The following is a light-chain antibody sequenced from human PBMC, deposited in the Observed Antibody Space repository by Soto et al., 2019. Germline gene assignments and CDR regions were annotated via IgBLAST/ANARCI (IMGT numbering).Light chain of an antibody. J-gene: IGKJ2*01. V-gene: IGKV3-20*01. Sequence: EIVLTQSPATLSLSPGERATLSCRASQSVSSTYLAWYQQKPGQAPRLLIYGASTRATGIPDRFSGSGSGTDFTLTIRRLEPEDFAVYFWQQYDSSLYTFGQGTKLEIK. CDR2: GAS. CDR3: QQYDSSLYT. CDR1: QSVSSTY.